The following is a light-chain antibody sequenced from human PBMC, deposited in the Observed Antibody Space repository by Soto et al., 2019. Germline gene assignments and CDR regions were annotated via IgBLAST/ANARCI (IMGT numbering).Light chain of an antibody. J-gene: IGKJ1*01. V-gene: IGKV1-39*01. Sequence: DIQMTQSPSSLSASVGDSVTITCRASQDITNSLNWYQRKSGKAPSLLIYASSTLQTGVPSRFSGSGSGTDFTLSISNLQPEDFAHYFCHQTYSTPGTFGQGTKVDIK. CDR2: ASS. CDR3: HQTYSTPGT. CDR1: QDITNS.